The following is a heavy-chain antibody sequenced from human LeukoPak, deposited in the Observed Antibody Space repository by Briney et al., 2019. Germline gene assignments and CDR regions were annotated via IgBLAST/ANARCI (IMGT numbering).Heavy chain of an antibody. J-gene: IGHJ6*02. CDR2: INSDGSAT. CDR1: GFIFSDYG. V-gene: IGHV3-74*01. Sequence: GGSLRLSCAASGFIFSDYGMHWVRQAPGKGLLWVSRINSDGSATIYADSVRGRFTISRDNAKNTLYLQMSGLRVEDTAVYHCASDSPYYGMDVWGQGTTVTVSS. CDR3: ASDSPYYGMDV.